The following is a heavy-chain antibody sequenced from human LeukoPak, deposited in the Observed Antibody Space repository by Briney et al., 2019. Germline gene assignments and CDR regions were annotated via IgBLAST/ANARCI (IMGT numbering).Heavy chain of an antibody. V-gene: IGHV5-51*01. Sequence: GESLQISCQGSGYSFTNYWIGWVRQMPGKGLEWMGIIHGADSLTMYSPSFQGQVTISADKSVSTAYLQWSGLKPSDTAIYYCAGARNGDYRWDYWGQGTLVTVSS. CDR2: IHGADSLT. CDR1: GYSFTNYW. D-gene: IGHD4-17*01. CDR3: AGARNGDYRWDY. J-gene: IGHJ4*02.